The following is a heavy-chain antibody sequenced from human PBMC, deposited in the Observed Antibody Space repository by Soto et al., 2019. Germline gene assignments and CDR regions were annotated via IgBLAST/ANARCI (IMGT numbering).Heavy chain of an antibody. Sequence: QVQLVQSGAEVKKPGSSVRVSCRASGDTFKNSAITWVRQAPGQGLEWMGEITPMGGVTKYAQKFEDRPTISADASTTTINMELRSLDSDDTAVYFCGREGRIAGIDYWGQGTLVTVSS. CDR3: GREGRIAGIDY. V-gene: IGHV1-69*01. D-gene: IGHD1-20*01. J-gene: IGHJ4*02. CDR1: GDTFKNSA. CDR2: ITPMGGVT.